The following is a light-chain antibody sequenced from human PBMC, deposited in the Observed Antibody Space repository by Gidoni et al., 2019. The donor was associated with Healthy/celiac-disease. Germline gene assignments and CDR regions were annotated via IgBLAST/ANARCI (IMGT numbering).Light chain of an antibody. V-gene: IGKV1-39*01. CDR1: QSSISY. J-gene: IGKJ1*01. CDR3: QQSYSTPCT. Sequence: DIKMTPSTSSLSSSLGDKVTIPCRASQSSISYLNWYQHKTGKAPKLLIYAASSLQSGVPSRFSGSGSGTDFTLTISSLQPEDFATYYCQQSYSTPCTFGQGTKVEIK. CDR2: AAS.